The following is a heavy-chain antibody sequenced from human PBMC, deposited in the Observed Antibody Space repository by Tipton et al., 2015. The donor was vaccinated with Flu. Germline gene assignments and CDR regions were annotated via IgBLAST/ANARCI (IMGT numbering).Heavy chain of an antibody. CDR1: GGSFSGYY. V-gene: IGHV4-34*01. J-gene: IGHJ6*03. D-gene: IGHD3-3*01. Sequence: GLVKPSETLSLTRAVYGGSFSGYYWSWIRQPPGKGLEWIGEINHSGSTNYNPSLKSRVTISVDTPKNRFSLKLSSVNAADTAVYYCARLRGYDFWSGYSRANYYMDVWGKGTTVTVSS. CDR3: ARLRGYDFWSGYSRANYYMDV. CDR2: INHSGST.